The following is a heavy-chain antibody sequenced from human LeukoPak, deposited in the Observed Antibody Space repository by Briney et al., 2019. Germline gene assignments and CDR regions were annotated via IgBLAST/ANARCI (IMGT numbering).Heavy chain of an antibody. CDR1: GGSISSYY. J-gene: IGHJ4*02. Sequence: SETLSLTCTVSGGSISSYYWSWIRQPPGKGLEWIGYIYYSGSTNYNPSLKSRVTISVDTSKNQFSLKLTSVTPADTAVYYCARARVPYAYYFDYWGQGTLVTVSS. D-gene: IGHD2-2*01. V-gene: IGHV4-59*01. CDR2: IYYSGST. CDR3: ARARVPYAYYFDY.